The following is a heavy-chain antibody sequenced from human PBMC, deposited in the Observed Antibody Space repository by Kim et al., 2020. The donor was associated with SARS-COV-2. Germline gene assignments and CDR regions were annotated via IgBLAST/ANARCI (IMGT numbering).Heavy chain of an antibody. Sequence: ASVKVSCKASGYTFTGYYMHWVRQAPGQGLEWMGWINPNSGGTNYAQKFQGRVTMTRDTSISTAYMELSRLRSDDTAVYYCARVPTRAPGPYYWGQGTLVTVSS. CDR3: ARVPTRAPGPYY. CDR2: INPNSGGT. V-gene: IGHV1-2*02. J-gene: IGHJ4*02. CDR1: GYTFTGYY. D-gene: IGHD1-26*01.